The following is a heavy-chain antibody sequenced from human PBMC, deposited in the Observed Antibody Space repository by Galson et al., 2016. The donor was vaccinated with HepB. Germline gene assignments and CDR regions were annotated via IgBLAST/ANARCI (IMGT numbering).Heavy chain of an antibody. Sequence: SVKVSCKASGYTFTGYYMHWVRQAPGQGLEWVGRINPNSGATNYAQNFQGRVTMTTDTSTSTAYMELRSLRSDDTAVYYCARVPNRYCSGGSCSPYYFAYWGQGTLVTVSS. V-gene: IGHV1-2*06. J-gene: IGHJ4*02. CDR3: ARVPNRYCSGGSCSPYYFAY. CDR2: INPNSGAT. D-gene: IGHD2-15*01. CDR1: GYTFTGYY.